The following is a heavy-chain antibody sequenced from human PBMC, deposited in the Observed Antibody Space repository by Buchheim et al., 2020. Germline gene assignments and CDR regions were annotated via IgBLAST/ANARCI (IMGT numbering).Heavy chain of an antibody. D-gene: IGHD6-13*01. Sequence: QVQLVESGGGVVQPGRSLRLSCAASGFTFSSYGMHWVRQAPGKGLAWVAVISYDGSNKYYADSVKGRFTISRDNSKNTLYLQMNSLRAEDTAVYYCANVIAAAGDAEYFQHWGQGTL. CDR2: ISYDGSNK. CDR3: ANVIAAAGDAEYFQH. J-gene: IGHJ1*01. V-gene: IGHV3-30*18. CDR1: GFTFSSYG.